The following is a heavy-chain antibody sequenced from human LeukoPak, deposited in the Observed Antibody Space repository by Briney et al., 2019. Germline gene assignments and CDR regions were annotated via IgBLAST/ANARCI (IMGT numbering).Heavy chain of an antibody. J-gene: IGHJ4*02. CDR1: GFTVITND. Sequence: GGSLRLSCAASGFTVITNDMTWVRQAPGRGLEWVGRIKSKTDGGTTDYAAPVKGRFTISRDDSKNTLYLQMNSLKTEDTAVYYCTTDVIVVVVAATSAVNYWGQGTLVTVSS. CDR3: TTDVIVVVVAATSAVNY. CDR2: IKSKTDGGTT. V-gene: IGHV3-15*01. D-gene: IGHD2-15*01.